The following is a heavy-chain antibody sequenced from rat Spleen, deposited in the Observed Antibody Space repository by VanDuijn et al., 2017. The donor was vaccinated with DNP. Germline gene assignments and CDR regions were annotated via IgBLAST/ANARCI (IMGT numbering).Heavy chain of an antibody. J-gene: IGHJ2*01. CDR3: TRDYYDGSYYFDY. D-gene: IGHD1-12*02. Sequence: QVQLEESGPGLMQPSETLSLTCTVSGFSLTSNGVGWVRQPLGKGLVWMGRIWPDGSTNYNSAVQSRLSISRDTSKSQVFLKMNSLQTDDTGTYYCTRDYYDGSYYFDYWGQGVMVTVS. CDR1: GFSLTSNG. CDR2: IWPDGST. V-gene: IGHV2-72*01.